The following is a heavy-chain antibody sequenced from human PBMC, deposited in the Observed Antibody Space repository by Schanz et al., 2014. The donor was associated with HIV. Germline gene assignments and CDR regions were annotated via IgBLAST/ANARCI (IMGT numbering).Heavy chain of an antibody. V-gene: IGHV4-34*01. J-gene: IGHJ6*02. Sequence: QVKLQQWGAGLLKPSETLSLTCAVYGGSFTGYYWTWIRQPPGKGLEWIGEINHGGYTNYNPSLKRRVSISVDTSKNQCALKVTSLTAADTAVYYCARGPFPGYSSSEFYYYSGLDVWGQGTTVTVSS. D-gene: IGHD6-13*01. CDR2: INHGGYT. CDR1: GGSFTGYY. CDR3: ARGPFPGYSSSEFYYYSGLDV.